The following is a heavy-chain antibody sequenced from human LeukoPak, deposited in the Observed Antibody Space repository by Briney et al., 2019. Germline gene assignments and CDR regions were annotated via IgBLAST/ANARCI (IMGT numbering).Heavy chain of an antibody. Sequence: ASVKVSCKASGYTFTSYAMHWVRQAPGQRLEWMGWINAGNGNTKYSQKFRGRVTITRDTSASTAYMEPSSLRSEDTAVYYCARGFRTMIVVAPPGYWGQGTLVTVSS. J-gene: IGHJ4*02. CDR3: ARGFRTMIVVAPPGY. V-gene: IGHV1-3*01. D-gene: IGHD3-22*01. CDR2: INAGNGNT. CDR1: GYTFTSYA.